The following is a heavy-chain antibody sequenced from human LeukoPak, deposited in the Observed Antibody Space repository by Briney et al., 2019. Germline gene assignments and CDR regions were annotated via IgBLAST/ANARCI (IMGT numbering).Heavy chain of an antibody. Sequence: SETLSLTCTVSGGSISSNNYYWGWIRQPPGKGLEWIGSIYTSGSTNYNPSLKSRVTMSVDTSKNQFSLKLSSVTAADTAVYYCARDPYTIFGDSAYFDYWGQGTLVTVSS. J-gene: IGHJ4*02. D-gene: IGHD3-3*01. CDR3: ARDPYTIFGDSAYFDY. V-gene: IGHV4-39*07. CDR1: GGSISSNNYY. CDR2: IYTSGST.